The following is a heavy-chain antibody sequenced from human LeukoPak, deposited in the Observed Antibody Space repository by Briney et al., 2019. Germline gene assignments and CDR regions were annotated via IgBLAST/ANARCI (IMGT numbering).Heavy chain of an antibody. CDR1: GFSFSGAW. D-gene: IGHD5-24*01. J-gene: IGHJ4*02. CDR3: ARDKSEMATILDY. CDR2: ISSSSSYI. Sequence: GGSLRLSCAASGFSFSGAWMSWVRQAPGKGLEWVSSISSSSSYIYYADSVKGRFTISRDNAKNSLYLQMNSLRAEDTAVYYCARDKSEMATILDYWGQGTLVTVSS. V-gene: IGHV3-21*01.